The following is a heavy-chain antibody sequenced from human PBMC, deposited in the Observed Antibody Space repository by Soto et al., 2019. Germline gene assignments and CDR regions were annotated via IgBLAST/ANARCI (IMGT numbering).Heavy chain of an antibody. D-gene: IGHD1-26*01. CDR2: IIPIFGTA. CDR1: GGTFSSYA. CDR3: ARDRAPGVGATGRRASDI. Sequence: SVNVSCKASGGTFSSYAISWVRQAPGQGLEWMGGIIPIFGTANYAQKFQGRVTITADESTSTAYMELSSLRSEDTAVYYCARDRAPGVGATGRRASDILGQRTMVNASS. V-gene: IGHV1-69*13. J-gene: IGHJ3*02.